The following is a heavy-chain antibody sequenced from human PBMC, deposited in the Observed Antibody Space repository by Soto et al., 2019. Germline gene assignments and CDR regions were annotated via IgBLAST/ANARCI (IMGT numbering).Heavy chain of an antibody. J-gene: IGHJ6*03. Sequence: SETLSLTCAVYGGSFSGYYWSWIRQPPGKGLEWIGEINHSGSTNYNPSLKSRVTISVDTSKNQFSLKLSSVTAADTAVYYCARGGGSISFYYYYYYMDVWGKGTTVTVSS. CDR2: INHSGST. D-gene: IGHD2-21*01. V-gene: IGHV4-34*01. CDR3: ARGGGSISFYYYYYYMDV. CDR1: GGSFSGYY.